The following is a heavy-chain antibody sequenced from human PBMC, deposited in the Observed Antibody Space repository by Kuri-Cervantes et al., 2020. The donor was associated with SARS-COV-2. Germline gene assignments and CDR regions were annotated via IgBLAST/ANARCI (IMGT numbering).Heavy chain of an antibody. CDR2: IYGDGST. J-gene: IGHJ4*02. V-gene: IGHV3-66*02. Sequence: GGALRLSCAASGFTVNNNYMAWVRQAPGKGLQWVSIIYGDGSTFYADSVKGRFTISRDNSKNTLFLQMNSLRIEDTALYYCARVGSGPGGVGHWGQGTLVTVSS. D-gene: IGHD6-19*01. CDR3: ARVGSGPGGVGH. CDR1: GFTVNNNY.